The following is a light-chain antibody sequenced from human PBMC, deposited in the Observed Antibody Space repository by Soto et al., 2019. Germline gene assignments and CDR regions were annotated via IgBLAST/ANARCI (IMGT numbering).Light chain of an antibody. CDR3: QHYYKWNLN. CDR1: QNINSD. CDR2: GAS. J-gene: IGKJ4*01. Sequence: EIVITQSPATLSVSPGERATLSCRASQNINSDLAWYQQKPGQAPRLLIYGASTRATAFPARFSGSGSGTDFTLTITSLQSEDSEVYYCQHYYKWNLNFGGGTKV. V-gene: IGKV3-15*01.